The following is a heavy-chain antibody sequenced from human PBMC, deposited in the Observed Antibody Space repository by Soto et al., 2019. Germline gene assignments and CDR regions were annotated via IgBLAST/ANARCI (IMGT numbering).Heavy chain of an antibody. J-gene: IGHJ4*02. CDR3: ARDCGGDCYRFDY. CDR1: GFTFSSYC. D-gene: IGHD2-21*02. CDR2: IWYGGSNK. V-gene: IGHV3-33*01. Sequence: GGSLRLSFAAAGFTFSSYCMHWVPQASGKGLEWVAVIWYGGSNKYYADSVKGRFTISRDNSKNTLYLQMNSLRAEDTAVYYCARDCGGDCYRFDYWGQGTLVTVSS.